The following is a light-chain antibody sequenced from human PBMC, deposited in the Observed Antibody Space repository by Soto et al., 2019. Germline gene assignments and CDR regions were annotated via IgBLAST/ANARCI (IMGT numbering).Light chain of an antibody. Sequence: QSALTQPASVSVSPGQSITISCTGTSSDVGGYNYVSWYQQHPGKAPKLMIYDVSNLPSGVSNRFSGSKSGNTASLTISGLQAEDEADYYCSSYTSSSTDVVFGGGTKLTVL. J-gene: IGLJ2*01. V-gene: IGLV2-14*01. CDR1: SSDVGGYNY. CDR3: SSYTSSSTDVV. CDR2: DVS.